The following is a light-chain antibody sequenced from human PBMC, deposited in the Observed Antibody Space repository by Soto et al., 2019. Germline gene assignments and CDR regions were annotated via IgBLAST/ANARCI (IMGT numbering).Light chain of an antibody. J-gene: IGKJ1*01. CDR2: AAS. CDR3: QESHNSRGT. CDR1: QSIVTY. Sequence: MPESPSSVSARVGDRVTITCRASQSIVTYLNWYLQIPGQAPKLLIYAASNLQSGVPSRCSGSGSGTDFTLTISSLQPEDVVTDYCQESHNSRGTFGQGTKVDI. V-gene: IGKV1-39*01.